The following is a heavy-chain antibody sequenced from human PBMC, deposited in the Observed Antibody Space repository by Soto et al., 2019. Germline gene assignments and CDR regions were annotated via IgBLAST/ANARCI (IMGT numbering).Heavy chain of an antibody. CDR2: INPSGGST. D-gene: IGHD3-16*01. CDR1: GYTFTSYY. J-gene: IGHJ4*01. V-gene: IGHV1-46*01. CDR3: IRCGSYQYGFDT. Sequence: GASVKVSCKACGYTFTSYYIQWVRQAPGQGLEWMGIINPSGGSTNYAQKFQGRVTMTRDTSTSTVYMDPVDTATYYCAHLTMIRCGSYQYGFDTWGQGSLVTVSS.